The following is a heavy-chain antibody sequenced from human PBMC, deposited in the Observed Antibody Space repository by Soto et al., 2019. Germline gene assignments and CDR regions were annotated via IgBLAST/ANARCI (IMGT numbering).Heavy chain of an antibody. Sequence: SGPTLVNPTQTLTLTCGFSGFSLSSYGMGVAWIRQPPGKALEWLALIYWDDDKRYSPSLKDRLAISKDTSSNQVVLTITNMDPGDTATYFCAHAGDYDLLTFDHWGPGTLLTVSS. J-gene: IGHJ4*02. CDR1: GFSLSSYGMG. V-gene: IGHV2-5*02. CDR2: IYWDDDK. CDR3: AHAGDYDLLTFDH. D-gene: IGHD4-17*01.